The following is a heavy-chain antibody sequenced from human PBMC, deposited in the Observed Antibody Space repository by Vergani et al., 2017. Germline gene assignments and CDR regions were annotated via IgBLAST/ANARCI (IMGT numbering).Heavy chain of an antibody. J-gene: IGHJ3*02. D-gene: IGHD3-16*01. CDR1: GGSISSSSYY. CDR2: IYYSGST. Sequence: QLQLQESGPGLVKPSETLSLTCTVSGGSISSSSYYWGWIRQPPGKGLEWIGSIYYSGSTYYNPSLKSRVTISVDTSKHQFSLKLSSVTAADTAVYYCARYLSGSNRLWDDAFDIWGQGTMVTVSS. V-gene: IGHV4-39*01. CDR3: ARYLSGSNRLWDDAFDI.